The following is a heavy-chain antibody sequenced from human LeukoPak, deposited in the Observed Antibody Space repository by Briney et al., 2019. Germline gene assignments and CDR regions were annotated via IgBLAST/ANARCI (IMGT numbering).Heavy chain of an antibody. Sequence: SETLSLTCTVSRGSFSSTSHYWGWIRQPPGKGLGWIGSIYYTVITYYNPSLKSRATISVDTSKNQFSLKLSSVTAADTAVYYCARQRYFDWLLDWFDPWGQGTLVTVSS. D-gene: IGHD3-9*01. CDR1: RGSFSSTSHY. J-gene: IGHJ5*02. V-gene: IGHV4-39*01. CDR3: ARQRYFDWLLDWFDP. CDR2: IYYTVIT.